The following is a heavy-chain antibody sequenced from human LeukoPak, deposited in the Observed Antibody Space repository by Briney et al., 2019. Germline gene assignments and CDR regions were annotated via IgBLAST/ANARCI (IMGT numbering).Heavy chain of an antibody. V-gene: IGHV3-7*03. Sequence: PGGALGLSCQASGFTFSFYRWTWFRKAPGKGLEWVANIKQDGSEKYYVDSVKGRFTISRDNAKNSLFLQMNSLRAEDTAVYYCAKDFIGYFDYWGQGTLVTVSS. CDR1: GFTFSFYR. J-gene: IGHJ4*02. D-gene: IGHD3-10*01. CDR3: AKDFIGYFDY. CDR2: IKQDGSEK.